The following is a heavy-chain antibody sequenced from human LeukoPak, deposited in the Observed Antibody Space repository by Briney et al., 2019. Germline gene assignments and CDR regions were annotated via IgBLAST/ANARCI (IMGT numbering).Heavy chain of an antibody. V-gene: IGHV5-51*01. CDR2: IYPDDSDT. Sequence: GESLEISCKGSGYSFTSCLSGWGRQMPGKGLGGMWIIYPDDSDTRYRPSFQGQVTISADKTISTAYLQWSSLKASDTAMYYCASQPSDCSGGSCYSGWFDPWGQGTLVTVSS. J-gene: IGHJ5*02. CDR1: GYSFTSCL. CDR3: ASQPSDCSGGSCYSGWFDP. D-gene: IGHD2-15*01.